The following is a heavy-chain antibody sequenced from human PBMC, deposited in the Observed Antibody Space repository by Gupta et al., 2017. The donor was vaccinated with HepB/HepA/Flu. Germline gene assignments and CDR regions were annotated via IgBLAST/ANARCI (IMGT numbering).Heavy chain of an antibody. CDR2: TYYGGNT. D-gene: IGHD3-10*01. V-gene: IGHV4-59*01. Sequence: QVRLQESGPGLVKPSETLSLTCTVSAGSSSRYYWSWIRQPPGQTLECIGFTYYGGNTKYNPSLESRVTFSVDRSKNQFSLSLTSATAADTAVYYCATANYGAGTIHSFFDHWGQGALVTVSS. CDR3: ATANYGAGTIHSFFDH. J-gene: IGHJ4*02. CDR1: AGSSSRYY.